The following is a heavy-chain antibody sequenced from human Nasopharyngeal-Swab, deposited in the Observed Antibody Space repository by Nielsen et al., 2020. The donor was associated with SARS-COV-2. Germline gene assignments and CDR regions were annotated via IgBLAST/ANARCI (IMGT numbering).Heavy chain of an antibody. J-gene: IGHJ4*02. CDR1: GFTLHYYA. CDR3: AKLSGGYYDSSGLIY. D-gene: IGHD3-22*01. Sequence: SCAASGFTLHYYAMHWVPQAPGKGPEWVSGISWNSGSIGHADSVKGRFTISRDNAKNSLYLQMNSLRAEDTALYYCAKLSGGYYDSSGLIYWGQGTLVTVSS. CDR2: ISWNSGSI. V-gene: IGHV3-9*01.